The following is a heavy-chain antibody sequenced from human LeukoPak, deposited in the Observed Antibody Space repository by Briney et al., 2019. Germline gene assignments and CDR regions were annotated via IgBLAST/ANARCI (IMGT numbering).Heavy chain of an antibody. D-gene: IGHD4-17*01. Sequence: PGGSLRLSCAASGFTFSSYEMNWVRQAPGKGREWVSYISSSGSTIYYADSVKGRFTISRDNAKNSLYLQMNSPRAEDTAVYYCARDLHDYGDYGALDWFDPWGQGTLVTVSS. CDR1: GFTFSSYE. V-gene: IGHV3-48*03. CDR2: ISSSGSTI. CDR3: ARDLHDYGDYGALDWFDP. J-gene: IGHJ5*02.